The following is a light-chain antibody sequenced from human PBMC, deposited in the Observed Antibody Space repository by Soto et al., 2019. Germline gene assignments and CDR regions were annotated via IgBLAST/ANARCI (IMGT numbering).Light chain of an antibody. J-gene: IGKJ5*01. CDR2: AAS. CDR3: QQYNRYPIT. V-gene: IGKV1-17*01. CDR1: QAIRND. Sequence: DIQMTQSPSCLSATVGDRVTITCRASQAIRNDLGWYQQKPGKAPKRLIYAASSLDSEVPLRFSGSGSGTEFTLTISSLQPDDFATYYCQQYNRYPITFGQGTRLEI.